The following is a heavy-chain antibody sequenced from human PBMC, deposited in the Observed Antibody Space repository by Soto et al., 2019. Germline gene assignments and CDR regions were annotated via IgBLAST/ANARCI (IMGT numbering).Heavy chain of an antibody. CDR3: AGGPMLYAFSSGYPCYYCQGLEV. CDR2: IYYSGST. J-gene: IGHJ6*02. V-gene: IGHV4-31*02. CDR1: GGSISRGGYD. D-gene: IGHD3-3*01. Sequence: PSEPLPLTWTVSGGSISRGGYDWSWIRQHPGKGLEWIGYIYYSGSTYDNPSLKTRVTISVDTTNNQFSLTLSSVTAEDTAVYYCAGGPMLYAFSSGYPCYYCQGLEVWGQGTTEPVSS.